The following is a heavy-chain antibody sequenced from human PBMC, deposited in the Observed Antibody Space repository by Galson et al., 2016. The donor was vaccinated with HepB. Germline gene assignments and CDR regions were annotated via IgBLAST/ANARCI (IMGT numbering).Heavy chain of an antibody. Sequence: SVKVSCKASGYIFTNYAMHWVRQAPGQRLEWMGLINPDNGNAKYSQTFQGRVTISRDASASTVYMEVSTLGFEDTVLYFCARDDGEQWKLNYWGQGSLVTVSS. CDR1: GYIFTNYA. V-gene: IGHV1-3*01. CDR3: ARDDGEQWKLNY. D-gene: IGHD4-23*01. CDR2: INPDNGNA. J-gene: IGHJ4*02.